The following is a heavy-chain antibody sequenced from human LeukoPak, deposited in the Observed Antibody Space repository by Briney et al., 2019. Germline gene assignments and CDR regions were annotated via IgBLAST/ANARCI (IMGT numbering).Heavy chain of an antibody. V-gene: IGHV4-61*02. J-gene: IGHJ4*02. D-gene: IGHD2-8*01. CDR2: IYTSGST. Sequence: SQTLSLTCTVSGGSISSGSYYWSWIRQPAGKGLEWIGRIYTSGSTNYNPSLKSRVTISVDTSKNQFSLKLSSVTAADTAVYYCARDPGYCTNGVCSDYLDYWGQGTLVTASS. CDR3: ARDPGYCTNGVCSDYLDY. CDR1: GGSISSGSYY.